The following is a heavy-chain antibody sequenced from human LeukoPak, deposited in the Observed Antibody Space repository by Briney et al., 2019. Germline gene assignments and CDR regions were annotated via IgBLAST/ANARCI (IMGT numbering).Heavy chain of an antibody. D-gene: IGHD3-10*01. Sequence: ASVKVSCKASGYTFTSYAMNWVRQAPGQGLEWMGWINTNTGNPTYAQGFTGRFVFSLDTSVSTAYLQISSLKAEDTAVYYCAREGFFGSGSYPPTGQDAFDIWGQGTMVTVSS. V-gene: IGHV7-4-1*02. CDR2: INTNTGNP. CDR3: AREGFFGSGSYPPTGQDAFDI. CDR1: GYTFTSYA. J-gene: IGHJ3*02.